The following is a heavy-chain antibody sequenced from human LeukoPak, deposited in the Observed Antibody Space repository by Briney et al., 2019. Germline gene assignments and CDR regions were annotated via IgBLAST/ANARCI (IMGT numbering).Heavy chain of an antibody. CDR1: GYTCTSYG. V-gene: IGHV1-18*01. D-gene: IGHD4/OR15-4a*01. CDR3: ARVSGLMTMVL. CDR2: ICAYRGNT. Sequence: AAVKVSCKASGYTCTSYGISRVRQAPGQGLEWMGWICAYRGNTNYTQTVQGRVNMTTDTSTSTAYMELRSLRSDDTAVYYCARVSGLMTMVLWGQGTLVTVSS. J-gene: IGHJ4*02.